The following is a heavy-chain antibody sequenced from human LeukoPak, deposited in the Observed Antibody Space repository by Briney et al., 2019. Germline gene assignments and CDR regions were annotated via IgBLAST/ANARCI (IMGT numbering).Heavy chain of an antibody. CDR2: ISAYNGNT. V-gene: IGHV1-18*04. J-gene: IGHJ4*02. CDR1: GYTFTSYG. CDR3: ARPHYDILTGHYNLDY. D-gene: IGHD3-9*01. Sequence: GASVKVSCKASGYTFTSYGISWVRQAPGQGLEWMGWISAYNGNTNYAQKLQGRVTMTTDTSTSTAYMELRSLRSDDTAVYYCARPHYDILTGHYNLDYWGQGTLVTVSS.